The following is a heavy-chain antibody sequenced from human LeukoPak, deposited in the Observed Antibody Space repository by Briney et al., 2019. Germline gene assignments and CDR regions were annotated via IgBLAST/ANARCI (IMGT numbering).Heavy chain of an antibody. CDR1: GGSISNSSYY. D-gene: IGHD4-17*01. V-gene: IGHV4-39*01. J-gene: IGHJ2*01. CDR3: ARRDYDYGRPGIGAYWYFDP. Sequence: SETLSLTCTVSGGSISNSSYYWGWIRQPPGKGLEWIGSIYYSGSTYYNPSLKSRVTISVDTSKNQFSLKLSSVTAADTAVYYCARRDYDYGRPGIGAYWYFDPWGRGTLVTVSS. CDR2: IYYSGST.